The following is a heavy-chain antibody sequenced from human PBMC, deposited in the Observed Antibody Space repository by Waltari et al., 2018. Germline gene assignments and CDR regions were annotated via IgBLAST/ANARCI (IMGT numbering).Heavy chain of an antibody. D-gene: IGHD3-3*01. CDR3: ASVSYDFWSGYSYYFDY. CDR1: GGSISSSSYY. V-gene: IGHV4-39*01. CDR2: IYYSGST. J-gene: IGHJ4*01. Sequence: QLQLQESGPGLVKPSETLSLTCTVSGGSISSSSYYWGWIRQPPGKGLGWIGSIYYSGSTYDNPSLKSRVTISVDTSKNQFSLKLSSVTAADTAVYYCASVSYDFWSGYSYYFDYWGRGTLVTVSS.